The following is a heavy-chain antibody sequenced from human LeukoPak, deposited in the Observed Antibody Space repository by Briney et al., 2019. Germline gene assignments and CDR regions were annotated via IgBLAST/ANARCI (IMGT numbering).Heavy chain of an antibody. J-gene: IGHJ4*02. Sequence: IYYSGSTYYNPSLKSRVTISVDTSKNQFSLKLSSVTAADTAVYYCASSYYYDSSGYYFDYWGQGTLVTVSS. V-gene: IGHV4-39*07. D-gene: IGHD3-22*01. CDR3: ASSYYYDSSGYYFDY. CDR2: IYYSGST.